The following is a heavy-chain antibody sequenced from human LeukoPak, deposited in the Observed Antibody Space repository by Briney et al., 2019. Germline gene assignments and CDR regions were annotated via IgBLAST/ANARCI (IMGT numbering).Heavy chain of an antibody. D-gene: IGHD6-13*01. Sequence: GGSLRLSCAASGFTFSSYGMHWVRQAPGKGLEWLAVISYDASNKYYADSVKGRFTISSDNSKNTLYLQMNSLRTDDTAVYYCTRDPLSSSQRGYFDYWGQGTLVTVSS. CDR3: TRDPLSSSQRGYFDY. CDR1: GFTFSSYG. CDR2: ISYDASNK. J-gene: IGHJ4*02. V-gene: IGHV3-30*19.